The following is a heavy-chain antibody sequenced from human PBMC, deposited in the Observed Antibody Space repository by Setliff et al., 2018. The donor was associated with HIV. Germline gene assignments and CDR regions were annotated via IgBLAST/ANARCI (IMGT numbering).Heavy chain of an antibody. CDR1: GGTFTNYY. CDR2: ITISSSYI. D-gene: IGHD6-13*01. V-gene: IGHV3-21*01. CDR3: ATHFDSSSWYSFDY. J-gene: IGHJ4*02. Sequence: ETLSLTCTLYGGTFTNYYWSWVRQAPGKGLEWVSSITISSSYIYYADSVKGRFTISRDNAKSSLYLQMNSLRAEDTAVYYCATHFDSSSWYSFDYWGQGTLVTVS.